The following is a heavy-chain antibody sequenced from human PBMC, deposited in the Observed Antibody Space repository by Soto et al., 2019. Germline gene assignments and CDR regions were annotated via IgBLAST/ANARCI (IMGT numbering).Heavy chain of an antibody. CDR1: GYTFTSYG. Sequence: ASVKVSCKASGYTFTSYGISWVRQAPGQGLEWMGWISAYNGNTNYAQKLQGRITMTTDTSTSTAYMELRSLRSDDTAVYYCAREGGNGTPWPHYYYYYMEVWGKGTTVTVSS. CDR2: ISAYNGNT. CDR3: AREGGNGTPWPHYYYYYMEV. D-gene: IGHD1-1*01. J-gene: IGHJ6*03. V-gene: IGHV1-18*01.